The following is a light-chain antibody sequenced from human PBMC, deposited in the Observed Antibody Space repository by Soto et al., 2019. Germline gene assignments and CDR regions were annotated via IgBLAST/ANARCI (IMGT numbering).Light chain of an antibody. CDR1: SGHSSYI. J-gene: IGLJ3*02. CDR2: VEGSGSY. Sequence: QPVLTQSSSASASLGSSVTLTCTLSSGHSSYIIAWHQQQPGKAPRYLLKVEGSGSYNKGSGVPDRFSGSSSGADRYLTISNLQFEDEADYYCETWDSNTRVFGGGTKLTVL. CDR3: ETWDSNTRV. V-gene: IGLV4-60*02.